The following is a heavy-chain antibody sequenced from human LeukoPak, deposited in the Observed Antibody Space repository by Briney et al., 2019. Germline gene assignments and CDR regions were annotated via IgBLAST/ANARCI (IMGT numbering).Heavy chain of an antibody. J-gene: IGHJ4*02. D-gene: IGHD3-22*01. V-gene: IGHV1-18*01. CDR3: ARDYTTYNYDTSGYALFGY. CDR2: GNT. Sequence: GNTNYAQKLQGRVTMTTDTPTSTVYMELRSLRSDDTAVYYCARDYTTYNYDTSGYALFGYWGQGTLVTVSS.